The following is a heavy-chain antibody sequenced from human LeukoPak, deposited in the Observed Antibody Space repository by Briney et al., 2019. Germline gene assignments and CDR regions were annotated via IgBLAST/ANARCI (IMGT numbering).Heavy chain of an antibody. CDR3: AREPTAMIL. V-gene: IGHV3-21*01. Sequence: PGGSLRLSCAASGFTFSSYSMDWVRQTPGKGLEWVSSISSSSTYIYYADSVKGRFTISRDNAKNSLYLQMNSLRVEDTAVYYCAREPTAMILWGQGTLVTVSS. CDR1: GFTFSSYS. D-gene: IGHD5-18*01. J-gene: IGHJ4*02. CDR2: ISSSSTYI.